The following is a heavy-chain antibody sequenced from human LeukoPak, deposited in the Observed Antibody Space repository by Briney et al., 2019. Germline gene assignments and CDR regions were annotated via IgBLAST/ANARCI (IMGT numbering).Heavy chain of an antibody. J-gene: IGHJ4*02. V-gene: IGHV4-59*05. Sequence: SETLSLTCTVSGGSISSYYWSWVRQPPEKGLEWIGSIYYSGSTYYNQSLKSRVTISVDTSKNQFSLKLTSVTAADTAVYYCARHYYDTSGYYSWYFDYWGQGTLVTVSS. CDR2: IYYSGST. D-gene: IGHD3-22*01. CDR3: ARHYYDTSGYYSWYFDY. CDR1: GGSISSYY.